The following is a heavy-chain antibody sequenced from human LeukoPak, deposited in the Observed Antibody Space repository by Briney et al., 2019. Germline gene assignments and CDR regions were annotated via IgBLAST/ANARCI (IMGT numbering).Heavy chain of an antibody. V-gene: IGHV3-21*01. Sequence: GGSLRLSCAAAGFTFGSTSMNAVRQAPGKGLEWVSSISSSSSYIYYADSVKGRFTISRDTAKNSLHLQMNSLRAEDTAVYYCASDEGSGWTHGDFDFWGQGTLVTVS. CDR1: GFTFGSTS. CDR3: ASDEGSGWTHGDFDF. D-gene: IGHD6-19*01. J-gene: IGHJ4*02. CDR2: ISSSSSYI.